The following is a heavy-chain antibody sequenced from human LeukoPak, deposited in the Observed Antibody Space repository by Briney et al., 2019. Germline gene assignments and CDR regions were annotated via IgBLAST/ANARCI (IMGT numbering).Heavy chain of an antibody. V-gene: IGHV1-2*02. Sequence: GASVKVSCKASGYTFASYGISWVRQAPGQGLEWMGWMDPKSGETNHAQRFQGRVIMTRDTSITTAYMELSRLRSDDTAVYYCALEVYYSDNSAFDYWGQGTLVTVSS. CDR2: MDPKSGET. D-gene: IGHD4-11*01. J-gene: IGHJ4*01. CDR1: GYTFASYG. CDR3: ALEVYYSDNSAFDY.